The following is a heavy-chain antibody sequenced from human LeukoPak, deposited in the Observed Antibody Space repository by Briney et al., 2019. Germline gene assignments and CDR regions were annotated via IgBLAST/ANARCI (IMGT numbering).Heavy chain of an antibody. J-gene: IGHJ4*02. V-gene: IGHV1-18*01. CDR2: ISAYNGNT. CDR1: GYTFTSYG. CDR3: ARARRYYYDSSGYFH. Sequence: ASVKVSCKASGYTFTSYGISWVRQAPGQGLEWMGWISAYNGNTNYAQKLQGRVTMTTDTSTSTAYMELRSLRSDGTAVYYCARARRYYYDSSGYFHWGQGTLVTVSS. D-gene: IGHD3-22*01.